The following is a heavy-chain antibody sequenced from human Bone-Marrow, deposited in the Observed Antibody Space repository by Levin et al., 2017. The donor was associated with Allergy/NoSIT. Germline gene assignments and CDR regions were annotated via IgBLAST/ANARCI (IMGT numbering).Heavy chain of an antibody. CDR1: DYTFTSYD. V-gene: IGHV1-18*01. J-gene: IGHJ5*01. CDR3: ARMEGNSGAKWFDS. Sequence: GASVKVSCKTSDYTFTSYDITWVRQAPGQGLEWMGWINTYNNKTNYAQNLQGRVTMTTDTSTNTAYMELRSLRSDDTAVYYCARMEGNSGAKWFDSWGQGTLVTVSS. D-gene: IGHD4-23*01. CDR2: INTYNNKT.